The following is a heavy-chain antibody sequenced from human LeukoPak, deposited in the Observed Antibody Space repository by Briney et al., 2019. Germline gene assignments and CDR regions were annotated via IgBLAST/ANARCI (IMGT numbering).Heavy chain of an antibody. CDR1: GSTFTTYY. CDR3: ARAFTVRSRIDY. CDR2: INPSGGST. Sequence: ASVKVSCKASGSTFTTYYMHWVRQAPGQGLEWMGIINPSGGSTTYAQKFQGRVTMTRDTSTSTVYMELSSLRSEDTAVFFCARAFTVRSRIDYWGQGTLVTVSS. J-gene: IGHJ4*02. D-gene: IGHD4-11*01. V-gene: IGHV1-46*01.